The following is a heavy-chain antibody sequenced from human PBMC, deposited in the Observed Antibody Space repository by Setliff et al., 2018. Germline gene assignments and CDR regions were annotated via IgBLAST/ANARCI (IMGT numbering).Heavy chain of an antibody. J-gene: IGHJ4*02. CDR1: GGSISSGSYY. CDR3: ARHLLVQGTYHFDY. D-gene: IGHD3-10*01. Sequence: SETLSLTCSVSGGSISSGSYYWGWIRQSPGKGLEWIGNMYYSGSTYYNPSLKGRVTLSVDTTKNQFSLKLTSMTAADTAAYFCARHLLVQGTYHFDYWGQGSPVTVSS. CDR2: MYYSGST. V-gene: IGHV4-39*01.